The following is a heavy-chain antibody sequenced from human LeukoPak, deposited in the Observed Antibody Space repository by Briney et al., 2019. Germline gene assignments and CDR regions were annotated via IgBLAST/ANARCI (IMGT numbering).Heavy chain of an antibody. D-gene: IGHD2-15*01. Sequence: ASVKVSCKASGGTFSSYAISWVRQAPGQGLEWMGGIIPIFGTANYAQKFQGRVTITADKSTSTAYMELSSLRSEDTAVYYCASESARENCSGGSCYLVGTQNQFDYWGQGTLVTVSS. J-gene: IGHJ4*02. CDR3: ASESARENCSGGSCYLVGTQNQFDY. CDR2: IIPIFGTA. CDR1: GGTFSSYA. V-gene: IGHV1-69*06.